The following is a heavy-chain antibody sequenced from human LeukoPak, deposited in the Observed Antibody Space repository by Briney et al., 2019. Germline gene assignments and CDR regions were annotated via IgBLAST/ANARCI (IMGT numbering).Heavy chain of an antibody. CDR3: ARSAPTLTYDILTGYLGY. D-gene: IGHD3-9*01. CDR1: GGTFSSYA. J-gene: IGHJ4*02. CDR2: INPNSGGT. Sequence: ASVKVSCKASGGTFSSYAISWVRQAPGQGLEWMGWINPNSGGTNYAQKFQGRVTMTRDTSISTAYMDLSRLRSDDTAFYYCARSAPTLTYDILTGYLGYWGQGTLVTVSS. V-gene: IGHV1-2*02.